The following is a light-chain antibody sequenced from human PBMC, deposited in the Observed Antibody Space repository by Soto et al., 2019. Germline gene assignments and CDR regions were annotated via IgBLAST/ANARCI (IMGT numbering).Light chain of an antibody. CDR1: QSISSW. CDR3: QQYDSYPLT. J-gene: IGKJ4*01. CDR2: DAS. Sequence: DIQMTQSPYTLSASVGDRVTITCRASQSISSWLAWYQQKPGQGPKLLMFDASSLERGVPSRFSGSRSGTEFTLTISSLQPDDFATYFCQQYDSYPLTFGGGTKVDIK. V-gene: IGKV1-5*01.